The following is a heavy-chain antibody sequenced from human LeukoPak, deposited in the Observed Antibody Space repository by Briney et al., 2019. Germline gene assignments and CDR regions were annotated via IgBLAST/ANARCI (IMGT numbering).Heavy chain of an antibody. CDR3: AREPLYSGSYFDF. CDR1: GFTFSSHW. CDR2: IKKDGSDK. J-gene: IGHJ4*02. V-gene: IGHV3-7*01. Sequence: GGSLRLSCAASGFTFSSHWMSWVRQAPGKGLEWVANIKKDGSDKYYVDSVKGRFTISRDNAMDSLYLQMNSLRAEDTATYFCAREPLYSGSYFDFWGQGTLVTVSS. D-gene: IGHD1-26*01.